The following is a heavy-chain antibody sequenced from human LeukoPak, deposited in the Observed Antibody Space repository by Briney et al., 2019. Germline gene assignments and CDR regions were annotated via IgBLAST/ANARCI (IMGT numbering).Heavy chain of an antibody. CDR1: GYTFTSYD. V-gene: IGHV1-8*01. J-gene: IGHJ5*02. D-gene: IGHD2-2*01. Sequence: GASVKVSCKASGYTFTSYDINWVRQATGQGLEWMGWMNPNSGNTGYAQKFQGRVTMTRNTSISTAYMELSSLRSEDTAVYYCARGPVVVPAANPNWFDPWGQGTLVTVSS. CDR3: ARGPVVVPAANPNWFDP. CDR2: MNPNSGNT.